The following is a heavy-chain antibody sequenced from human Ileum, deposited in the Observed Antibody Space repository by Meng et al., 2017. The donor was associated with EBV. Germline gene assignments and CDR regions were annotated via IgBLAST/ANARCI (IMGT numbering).Heavy chain of an antibody. Sequence: QLQLQETGPGLIKPSETLSLACIVSVGSISSISFPWGWIRQPPGKGLEWIGTIQYSGSTYYNPSLKSRVTISVDTSRNQFSLQLNSVTAADTAAYYCARLDCTGRGCSSSEGFDPWGQGTLVTVSS. J-gene: IGHJ5*02. V-gene: IGHV4-39*07. CDR2: IQYSGST. CDR1: VGSISSISFP. CDR3: ARLDCTGRGCSSSEGFDP. D-gene: IGHD2-8*02.